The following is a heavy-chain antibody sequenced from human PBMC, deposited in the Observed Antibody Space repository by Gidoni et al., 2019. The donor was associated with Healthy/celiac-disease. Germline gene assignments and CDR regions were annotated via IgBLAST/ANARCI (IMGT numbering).Heavy chain of an antibody. J-gene: IGHJ4*02. CDR1: GFTFSSYA. V-gene: IGHV3-23*01. Sequence: EVQLLESGGGLVQPGGSLRLSCAASGFTFSSYAMSWVRQAPGKGLEWVSAISGSGGSTYYADSVKGRFTISRDNSKNTLYLQMNSLRAEDTAVYYCAKEAKLQKQLERHFDYWGQGTLVTVSS. D-gene: IGHD1-1*01. CDR2: ISGSGGST. CDR3: AKEAKLQKQLERHFDY.